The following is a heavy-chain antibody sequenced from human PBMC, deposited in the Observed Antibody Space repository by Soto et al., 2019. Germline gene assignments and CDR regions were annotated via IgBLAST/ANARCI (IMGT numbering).Heavy chain of an antibody. CDR2: MYYSGST. CDR3: ARGSHCGGDCYSGYYYYYGMDV. D-gene: IGHD2-21*02. V-gene: IGHV4-61*01. CDR1: GGSVSSGRNY. Sequence: SETLSLTCTVSGGSVSSGRNYWNWIRQPPGKGLEWIGYMYYSGSTNYNPSLKSRVTISVDTSKNQFSLKLSSVTASDTAVYYCARGSHCGGDCYSGYYYYYGMDVWGQGTTVTVSS. J-gene: IGHJ6*02.